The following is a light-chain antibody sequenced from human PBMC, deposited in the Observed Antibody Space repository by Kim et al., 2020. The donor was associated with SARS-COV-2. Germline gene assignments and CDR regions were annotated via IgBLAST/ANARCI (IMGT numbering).Light chain of an antibody. J-gene: IGKJ3*01. CDR2: MAS. Sequence: DIQMTQSPSTLSASVGDRVTINCRASQTISNWLAWYQQKPGKAPKLLVYMASSLQSGVPSRFSGSGFGTEFTLTINSLQPDDFATYYCQEYNSYSRTFGRGTKVDIK. V-gene: IGKV1-5*03. CDR1: QTISNW. CDR3: QEYNSYSRT.